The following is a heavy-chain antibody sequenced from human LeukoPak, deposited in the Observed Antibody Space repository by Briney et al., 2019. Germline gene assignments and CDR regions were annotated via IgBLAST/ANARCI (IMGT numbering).Heavy chain of an antibody. V-gene: IGHV1-69*13. D-gene: IGHD5-18*01. Sequence: ASVKVSCKASGGTFSSYAISWVRQAPGQGLEWMGGIIPIFGTANYAQKFQGRVTITADESTSTAYMELSSLRSEDTAVYYCARGNFGIGYSYGLWEYYFDYWGQGTLVTVSS. CDR2: IIPIFGTA. CDR3: ARGNFGIGYSYGLWEYYFDY. CDR1: GGTFSSYA. J-gene: IGHJ4*02.